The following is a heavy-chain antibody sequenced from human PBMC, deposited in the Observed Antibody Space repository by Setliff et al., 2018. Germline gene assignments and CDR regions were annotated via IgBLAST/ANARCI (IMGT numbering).Heavy chain of an antibody. V-gene: IGHV1-24*01. CDR3: AALPNLQLRWTERVPY. D-gene: IGHD4-17*01. CDR2: FDPEDGET. J-gene: IGHJ4*02. CDR1: GYTLTELS. Sequence: ASVKVSCKVSGYTLTELSRHWVRQAPGKGLEWMGGFDPEDGETIYAQKFQGRVTMTRNTSISTAYMELSSLRSEDTAVYYCAALPNLQLRWTERVPYWGQGTLVTVSS.